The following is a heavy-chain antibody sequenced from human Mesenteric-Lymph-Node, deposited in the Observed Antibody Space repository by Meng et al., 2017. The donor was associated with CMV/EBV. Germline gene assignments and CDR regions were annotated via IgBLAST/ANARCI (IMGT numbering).Heavy chain of an antibody. CDR1: GLNFSNYG. CDR3: ARDRGNLVPVGMDV. J-gene: IGHJ6*02. V-gene: IGHV3-30*02. Sequence: GESLKISCAASGLNFSNYGMHWVRQAPGKGLEWVAFIRFDGRNKYYGDSVKCRFTISRDNSKNTLYLQMNSLRVDDTAVYYCARDRGNLVPVGMDVWGQGTTVTVSS. D-gene: IGHD3-10*01. CDR2: IRFDGRNK.